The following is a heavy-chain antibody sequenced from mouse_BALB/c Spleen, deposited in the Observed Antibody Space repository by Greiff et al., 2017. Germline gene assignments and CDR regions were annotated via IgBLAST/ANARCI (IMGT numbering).Heavy chain of an antibody. D-gene: IGHD1-1*01. CDR3: ARSDYYGSSYDY. CDR2: IDPANGNT. J-gene: IGHJ2*01. V-gene: IGHV14-3*02. Sequence: EVKLMESGAELVKPGASVKLSCTASGFNIKDTYMHWVKQRPEQGLEWIGRIDPANGNTKYDPKFQGKATITADTSSNTAYLQLSSLTSEDTAVYYCARSDYYGSSYDYWGQGTTLTVSS. CDR1: GFNIKDTY.